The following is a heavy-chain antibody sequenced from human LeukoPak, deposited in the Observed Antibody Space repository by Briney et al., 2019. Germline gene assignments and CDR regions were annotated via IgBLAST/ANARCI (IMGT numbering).Heavy chain of an antibody. CDR2: VHYSGNT. CDR3: ARLDKIGYCSSTNCPNWYFDL. CDR1: GGSLSSSSDF. Sequence: SETLSLTCTVSGGSLSSSSDFWGWIRQPPGKGLECIGNVHYSGNTYYNPSLKSRVTISVDTSKNQFSLKLRSVTAADTAVYYCARLDKIGYCSSTNCPNWYFDLWGRGTLVTVSS. D-gene: IGHD2-2*01. J-gene: IGHJ2*01. V-gene: IGHV4-39*01.